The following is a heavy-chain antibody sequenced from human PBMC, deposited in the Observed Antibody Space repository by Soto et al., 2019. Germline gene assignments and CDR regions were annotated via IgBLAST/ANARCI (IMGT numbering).Heavy chain of an antibody. Sequence: EVQVVESGGGLVQPGGSLRLSCAASGLAFSDHYMDWVRQAPGKGLEWVVRSRNKANSFTTEYAAPVNGRFSVSRDESKNSLCLQMHSLKTEDTAVYAWRGYNYSFGIHVWGQGTTVTVSS. J-gene: IGHJ6*02. V-gene: IGHV3-72*01. CDR3: RGYNYSFGIHV. CDR2: SRNKANSFTT. CDR1: GLAFSDHY.